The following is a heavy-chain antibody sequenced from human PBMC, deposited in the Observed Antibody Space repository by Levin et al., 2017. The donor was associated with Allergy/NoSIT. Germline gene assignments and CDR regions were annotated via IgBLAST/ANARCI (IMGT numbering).Heavy chain of an antibody. V-gene: IGHV4-59*01. Sequence: SETLSLTCTVSGGSISSYYWSWIRQPPGKGLEWIGYIYYSGSTNYNPSLKSRVTISVDTSKNQFSLKLSSVTAADTAVYYCATTKGGYSYGSFDYWGQGTLVTVSS. CDR1: GGSISSYY. CDR3: ATTKGGYSYGSFDY. J-gene: IGHJ4*02. CDR2: IYYSGST. D-gene: IGHD5-18*01.